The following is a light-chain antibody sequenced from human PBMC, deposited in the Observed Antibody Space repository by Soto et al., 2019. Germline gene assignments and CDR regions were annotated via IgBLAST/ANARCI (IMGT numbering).Light chain of an antibody. CDR2: DDN. J-gene: IGLJ1*01. CDR1: SSNIGGNS. Sequence: QEVTISCSGSSSNIGGNSVSWYQQLPGTAPKLLIYDDNKRPSGIPDRFSGSKSGTSATLGITGFQTGDEADYYCGSWDSSMSAYVFGPGPKATVL. CDR3: GSWDSSMSAYV. V-gene: IGLV1-51*01.